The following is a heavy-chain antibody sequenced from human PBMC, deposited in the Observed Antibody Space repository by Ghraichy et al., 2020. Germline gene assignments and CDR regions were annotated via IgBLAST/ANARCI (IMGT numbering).Heavy chain of an antibody. V-gene: IGHV4-61*01. J-gene: IGHJ4*02. CDR1: GGSVSSGSYY. CDR2: IYYSGST. D-gene: IGHD6-13*01. Sequence: SETLSLTCTVSGGSVSSGSYYWSWIRQPPGKGLEWIGYIYYSGSTNYNPSLKSRVTISLDTSKNQFSLRLSSVTAADTAVYYCARVGDSSTWYEFDYWGQGTLVTVSS. CDR3: ARVGDSSTWYEFDY.